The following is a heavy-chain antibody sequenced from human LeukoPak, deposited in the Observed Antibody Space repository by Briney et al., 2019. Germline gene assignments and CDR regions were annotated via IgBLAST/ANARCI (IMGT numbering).Heavy chain of an antibody. Sequence: SETLSLTCAVYGGSFSGYYWSWIRQPPGKGLEWIGEINHNGSTNYNPSLKSRVTISVDTSKNQFPLKLSSVTAADTAVYYCARGSIGYYDSSGYQHWGQGTLVTVSS. D-gene: IGHD3-22*01. CDR1: GGSFSGYY. J-gene: IGHJ1*01. V-gene: IGHV4-34*01. CDR3: ARGSIGYYDSSGYQH. CDR2: INHNGST.